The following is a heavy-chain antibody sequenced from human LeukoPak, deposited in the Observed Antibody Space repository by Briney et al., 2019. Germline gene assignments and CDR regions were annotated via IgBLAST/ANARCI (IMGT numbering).Heavy chain of an antibody. V-gene: IGHV3-30*02. D-gene: IGHD2-2*01. CDR3: AKSEWSPIVVVPAAIDY. CDR1: GFTFSSYG. CDR2: IRYDGSNK. Sequence: PGGSLRLSCAASGFTFSSYGMHWVRQAPGKGLEWVAFIRYDGSNKYYADSVKGRFTISRDNSKNTLYLQMNSLGAEDTAVYYCAKSEWSPIVVVPAAIDYWGQGTLVTVSS. J-gene: IGHJ4*02.